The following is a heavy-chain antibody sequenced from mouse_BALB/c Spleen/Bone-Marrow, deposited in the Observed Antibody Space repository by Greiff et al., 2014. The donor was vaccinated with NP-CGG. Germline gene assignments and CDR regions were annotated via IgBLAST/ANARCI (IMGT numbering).Heavy chain of an antibody. CDR2: IDPANGNT. CDR1: GFNIKDTY. CDR3: ARGGNYRYGFAY. D-gene: IGHD2-14*01. V-gene: IGHV14-3*02. J-gene: IGHJ3*01. Sequence: VQLKESGAELVKPGASVKLSCTASGFNIKDTYMHWVKQRPEQGLEWIGRIDPANGNTKYDPKFQGKATITADTSSNTAYLQLSSLTSEDTAVYYCARGGNYRYGFAYWGQGTLVTVTA.